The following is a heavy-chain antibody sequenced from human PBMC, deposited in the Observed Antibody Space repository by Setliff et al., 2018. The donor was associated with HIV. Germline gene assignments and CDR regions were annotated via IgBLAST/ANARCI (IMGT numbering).Heavy chain of an antibody. CDR3: ASPASGGSSGQYHY. CDR1: GGSIRGDDYY. CDR2: VFHTGTT. J-gene: IGHJ4*02. V-gene: IGHV4-31*03. D-gene: IGHD6-19*01. Sequence: SETLSLTCTVSGGSIRGDDYYWTWIRQHPGKGLEWIGYVFHTGTTYYNPSLKSRVTISIETSNTRFFLWLRSVTAADTATYFCASPASGGSSGQYHYWGQGTLVTVSS.